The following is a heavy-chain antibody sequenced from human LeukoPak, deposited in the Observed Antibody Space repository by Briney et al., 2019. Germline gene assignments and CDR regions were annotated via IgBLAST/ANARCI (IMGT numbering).Heavy chain of an antibody. CDR3: ARPTYSGSYYWFDY. D-gene: IGHD1-26*01. Sequence: GGSLRLSCAASGFTFSSYGMHWGRQAPGKGLEWVAVIWYDGSNKYYADSVKGRFAILRDNSKNTLYLQMNSLRAEDTAVYYCARPTYSGSYYWFDYWGQGTLVTVSS. J-gene: IGHJ4*02. CDR2: IWYDGSNK. CDR1: GFTFSSYG. V-gene: IGHV3-33*01.